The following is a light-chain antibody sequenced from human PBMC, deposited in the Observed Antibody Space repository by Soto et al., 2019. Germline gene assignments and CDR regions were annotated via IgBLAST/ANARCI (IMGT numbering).Light chain of an antibody. CDR3: AAWDDSLNGPV. V-gene: IGLV1-44*01. Sequence: QSVLTQPPSASGTPGQRVTISCSGSGSNIGSNTVNWYQQLPGTAPKLLIYSNNQRPSGVPDRFSGSKSGTSAFLAISGLQSEDEADYYCAAWDDSLNGPVFGGGTKVTVL. CDR2: SNN. J-gene: IGLJ2*01. CDR1: GSNIGSNT.